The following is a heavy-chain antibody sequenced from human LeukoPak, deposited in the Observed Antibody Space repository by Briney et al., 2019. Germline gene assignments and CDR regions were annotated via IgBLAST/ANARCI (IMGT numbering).Heavy chain of an antibody. D-gene: IGHD3-10*01. Sequence: GGSLRLSCAASGFTFTSYGMHWVRQAPGKGLEWVAVIWYDGRNKYYADSVKGRFTISRDNSKNTLYLQMNSLRAEDTAVYYCARVGYYYGSGSYNDYWGQGTLVTVSS. J-gene: IGHJ4*02. CDR3: ARVGYYYGSGSYNDY. V-gene: IGHV3-30*19. CDR2: IWYDGRNK. CDR1: GFTFTSYG.